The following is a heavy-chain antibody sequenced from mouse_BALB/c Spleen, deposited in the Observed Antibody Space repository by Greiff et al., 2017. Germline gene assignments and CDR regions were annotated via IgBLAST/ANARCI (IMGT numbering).Heavy chain of an antibody. J-gene: IGHJ4*01. Sequence: QVQLQQSGAELVRPGASVTLSCKASGYTFTDYEMHWVKQTPVHGLEWIGAIDPETGGTAYNQKFKGKATLTADKSSSTAYMELRSLTSEDSAVYYCTRGSAMDYWGQGTSVTVSS. V-gene: IGHV1-15*01. CDR1: GYTFTDYE. CDR3: TRGSAMDY. CDR2: IDPETGGT.